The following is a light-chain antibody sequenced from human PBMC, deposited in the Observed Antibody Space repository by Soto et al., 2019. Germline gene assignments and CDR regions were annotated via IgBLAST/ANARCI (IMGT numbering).Light chain of an antibody. J-gene: IGKJ1*01. CDR3: QQHNGYSTWT. V-gene: IGKV1-5*01. Sequence: DIQMTQSPSTLSASLGDSVTITCRASHSISRWLAWYQQKPGKAPKVLIWDASSLQRGVPSRFSGSGSGTEFTLTISSLQPDDFATYYCQQHNGYSTWTFGQGTKVDIK. CDR2: DAS. CDR1: HSISRW.